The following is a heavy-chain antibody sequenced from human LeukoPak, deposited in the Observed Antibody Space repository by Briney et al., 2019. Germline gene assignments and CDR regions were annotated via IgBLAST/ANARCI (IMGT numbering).Heavy chain of an antibody. CDR3: ARHDVVPVIRRGFDF. CDR2: IFYTGTT. J-gene: IGHJ4*02. D-gene: IGHD2-21*02. Sequence: SETLSLTCTVSGGSVSGYYWSWIRQSPGKGLEWIGYIFYTGTTLYSPSLRGRVTMSVDTSENQFSLKPSSVTAADTAMYYCARHDVVPVIRRGFDFWGQGTLVTVSS. CDR1: GGSVSGYY. V-gene: IGHV4-59*08.